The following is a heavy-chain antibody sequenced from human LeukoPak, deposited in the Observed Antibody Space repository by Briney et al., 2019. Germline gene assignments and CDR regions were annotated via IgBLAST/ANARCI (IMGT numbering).Heavy chain of an antibody. D-gene: IGHD6-19*01. CDR1: GYTFTSYD. J-gene: IGHJ5*02. Sequence: ASVKVSCKASGYTFTSYDINWVRQATGQGLEWMGWMNPNSGNTGYAQKFQGRVTMTRDTSISTAYMELSRLRSDDTAVYYCARSRGALGIAVAGTRGNWFDPWGQGTLVTVSS. CDR2: MNPNSGNT. CDR3: ARSRGALGIAVAGTRGNWFDP. V-gene: IGHV1-8*01.